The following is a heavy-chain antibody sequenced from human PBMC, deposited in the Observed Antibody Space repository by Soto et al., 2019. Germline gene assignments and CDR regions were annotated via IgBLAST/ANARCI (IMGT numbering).Heavy chain of an antibody. J-gene: IGHJ4*02. V-gene: IGHV3-30*18. CDR2: ISYDGSNK. CDR3: AKDVRSKYFDY. Sequence: GGSLRLSCAASGVTFSSYGMHWVRQAPGKGLEWVAVISYDGSNKYYADSVKGRFTISRDNSKNTLYLQMNSLRAEDTAVYYCAKDVRSKYFDYWGQGTLVTVSS. CDR1: GVTFSSYG. D-gene: IGHD4-17*01.